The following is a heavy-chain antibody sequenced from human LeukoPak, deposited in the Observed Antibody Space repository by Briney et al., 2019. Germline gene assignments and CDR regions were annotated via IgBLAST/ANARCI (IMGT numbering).Heavy chain of an antibody. CDR1: GCSIGTDYY. V-gene: IGHV4-38-2*02. Sequence: PSETLSLTCTVSGCSIGTDYYWGWIRQPPGKGLEWIGSIYNSGSTYYNPSLKSRITISVDTSKNQFSLKLSSVTAADTAVYYCARNSSSSSPPERYNWFDPWGQGTLVTVSS. D-gene: IGHD6-6*01. CDR3: ARNSSSSSPPERYNWFDP. J-gene: IGHJ5*02. CDR2: IYNSGST.